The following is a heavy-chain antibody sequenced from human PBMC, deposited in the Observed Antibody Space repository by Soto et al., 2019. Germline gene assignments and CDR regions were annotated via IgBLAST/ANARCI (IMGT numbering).Heavy chain of an antibody. D-gene: IGHD6-6*01. V-gene: IGHV4-59*01. CDR1: GGSISSYY. J-gene: IGHJ4*02. Sequence: SETLSLTYTVSGGSISSYYWSWIRQPPGKGLEWIGYIYYSGSTNYNPSLKSRVTISVDTSKNQFSLKLSSVTAADTAVYYCARDRSSIGLDYWGQGTLVTVSS. CDR2: IYYSGST. CDR3: ARDRSSIGLDY.